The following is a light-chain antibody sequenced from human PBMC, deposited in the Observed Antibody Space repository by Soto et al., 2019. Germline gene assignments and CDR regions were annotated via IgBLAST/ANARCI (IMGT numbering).Light chain of an antibody. Sequence: QSALTQPASVSGSPGQSISISCTGTSSDVGGNDYVSWYQQYPGKAPKLIISEVRNRPSGVSSRFSGSKSGNTASLTISGLQGEDEADYCCSSYTTNNILLFGGGTKLTVL. CDR3: SSYTTNNILL. CDR1: SSDVGGNDY. CDR2: EVR. J-gene: IGLJ2*01. V-gene: IGLV2-14*01.